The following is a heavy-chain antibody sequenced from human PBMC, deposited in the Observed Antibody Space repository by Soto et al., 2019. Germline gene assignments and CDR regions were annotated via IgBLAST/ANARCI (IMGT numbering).Heavy chain of an antibody. CDR2: ISGSGGST. Sequence: GGSLRLSCAASGFTVSSYAMSGVRQAPGKGLEWVSAISGSGGSTYYADSVKGRFTISRDNSKNTLYLQMNSLRAEDTAVYYCAKLKGTGYYYYYGMDVWGQGTTVTVSS. CDR3: AKLKGTGYYYYYGMDV. D-gene: IGHD3-10*01. V-gene: IGHV3-23*01. CDR1: GFTVSSYA. J-gene: IGHJ6*02.